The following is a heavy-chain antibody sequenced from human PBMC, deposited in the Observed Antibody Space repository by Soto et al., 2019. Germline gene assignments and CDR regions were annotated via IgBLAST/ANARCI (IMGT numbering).Heavy chain of an antibody. CDR2: IVPIYRTA. Sequence: SVKVYCKASGGTFSSYRINWVRQDPGQGLEWVGGIVPIYRTADYAQKFQGRVTITADESARTAYMELRGLKSQDTAVYYCARDSGAKLSSSWGQGTLVTGSS. CDR1: GGTFSSYR. D-gene: IGHD6-13*01. V-gene: IGHV1-69*01. CDR3: ARDSGAKLSSS. J-gene: IGHJ4*02.